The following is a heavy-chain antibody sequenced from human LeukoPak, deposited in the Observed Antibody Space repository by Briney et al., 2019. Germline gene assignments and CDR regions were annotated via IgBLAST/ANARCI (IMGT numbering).Heavy chain of an antibody. V-gene: IGHV3-23*01. CDR1: GFTFSSYA. CDR3: AKDGGYDYYYYGMDV. CDR2: ISGSGGST. J-gene: IGHJ6*02. D-gene: IGHD5-12*01. Sequence: GGSLRLSCAASGFTFSSYAMNWVRQAPGKGLEWVSTISGSGGSTYYADSVKGRFTISRDNSKNTLYLQMNSLRAEDMAVYYCAKDGGYDYYYYGMDVWGQGTTVTVSS.